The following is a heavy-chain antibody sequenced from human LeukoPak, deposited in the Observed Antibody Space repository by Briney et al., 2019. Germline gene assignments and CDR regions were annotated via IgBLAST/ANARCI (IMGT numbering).Heavy chain of an antibody. CDR2: ISAYNGNT. J-gene: IGHJ4*02. Sequence: ASVKVSCKASGYTFMTFGISWVRQAPGQGLEWMGWISAYNGNTNYAQKLQGRVNMTTDTSTSTAYMELRSLRSDDTAVYYCARDHRGREPDIVVVPAAFDYWGQGTLVTVSS. V-gene: IGHV1-18*01. CDR1: GYTFMTFG. D-gene: IGHD2-2*01. CDR3: ARDHRGREPDIVVVPAAFDY.